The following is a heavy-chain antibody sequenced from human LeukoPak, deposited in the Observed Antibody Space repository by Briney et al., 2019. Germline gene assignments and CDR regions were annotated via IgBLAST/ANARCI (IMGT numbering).Heavy chain of an antibody. CDR1: GGSISSYY. V-gene: IGHV4-59*01. CDR3: ARGPGFDSSGYLNWFDP. CDR2: IYYSGST. J-gene: IGHJ5*02. Sequence: SETLSLTCTVSGGSISSYYWSWIRQPPGKGLEWIGYIYYSGSTNYNPSLKSRVTISVDQSKNQFSLKLSSVTAADTAVYYCARGPGFDSSGYLNWFDPWGQGTLVTVSS. D-gene: IGHD3-22*01.